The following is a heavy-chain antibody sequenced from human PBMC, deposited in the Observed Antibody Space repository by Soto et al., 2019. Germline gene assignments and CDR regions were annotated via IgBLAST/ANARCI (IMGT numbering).Heavy chain of an antibody. CDR2: ITSGGSTT. D-gene: IGHD3-22*01. CDR3: ARSYYYDSTGYYRTFDY. CDR1: GFTFRSYA. Sequence: GSLRLSCAASGFTFRSYAMSWVRQAPGKGLEWVSSITSGGSTTYYADSVRGRFTISRDNSENTLYLQMNSLRAADTALYFCARSYYYDSTGYYRTFDYWGPGTLVTVSS. J-gene: IGHJ4*02. V-gene: IGHV3-23*01.